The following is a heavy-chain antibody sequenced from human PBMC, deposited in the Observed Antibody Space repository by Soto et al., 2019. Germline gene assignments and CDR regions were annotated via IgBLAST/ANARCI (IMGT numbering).Heavy chain of an antibody. Sequence: QVQLVESGGGVVQPGRSLRLSCAASGFTFSDYAIHWVRQAPGKRLEWVAVISYDGSNEYYADSVKGRFTISRDNSKNTLYLQMNSLRAEDTAVYYCARDRTIYFYYAMDVWGQGTTVIVSS. J-gene: IGHJ6*02. CDR3: ARDRTIYFYYAMDV. CDR1: GFTFSDYA. V-gene: IGHV3-30-3*01. D-gene: IGHD3-10*01. CDR2: ISYDGSNE.